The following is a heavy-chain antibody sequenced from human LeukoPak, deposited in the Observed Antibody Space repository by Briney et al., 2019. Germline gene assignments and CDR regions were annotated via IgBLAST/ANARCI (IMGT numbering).Heavy chain of an antibody. D-gene: IGHD5-18*01. CDR3: AKARQLWSAYFDY. V-gene: IGHV3-23*01. CDR2: TSSSDSGT. CDR1: GFPLSSFA. J-gene: IGHJ4*02. Sequence: GGSLRLSCVASGFPLSSFAMSWVRQTPERGLEWVSATSSSDSGTYHADSVKGRFTISRDNSKNTLYLQMNSLRAEDTAVYYCAKARQLWSAYFDYWGQGTLVTVSS.